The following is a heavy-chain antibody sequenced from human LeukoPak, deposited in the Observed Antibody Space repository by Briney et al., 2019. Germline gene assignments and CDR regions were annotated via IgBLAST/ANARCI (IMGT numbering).Heavy chain of an antibody. CDR3: AREDVVLVDAVRYYYYGMDV. D-gene: IGHD2-8*01. Sequence: ASVKVSCKASGYNFISYYMHWVRQAPGQGLEWMCIINPSGGSTSYAQKFQDRVTMTRDTSTSTVYMELSSLKSEDTAVYYCAREDVVLVDAVRYYYYGMDVWGQGTTVTVSS. J-gene: IGHJ6*02. CDR2: INPSGGST. CDR1: GYNFISYY. V-gene: IGHV1-46*01.